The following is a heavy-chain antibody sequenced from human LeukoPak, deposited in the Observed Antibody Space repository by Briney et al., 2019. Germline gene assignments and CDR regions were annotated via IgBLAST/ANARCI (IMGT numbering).Heavy chain of an antibody. CDR3: ARGDYGDYDLDY. D-gene: IGHD4-17*01. V-gene: IGHV4-34*01. Sequence: GSLRLSCEASGFTFSDPYMSWIRQAPGKGLEWIGEINHSGSTNYNPSLKSRVTISVDTSKNQFSLKLSSVTAANTAVYYCARGDYGDYDLDYWGQGTLVTVSS. J-gene: IGHJ4*02. CDR1: GFTFSDPY. CDR2: INHSGST.